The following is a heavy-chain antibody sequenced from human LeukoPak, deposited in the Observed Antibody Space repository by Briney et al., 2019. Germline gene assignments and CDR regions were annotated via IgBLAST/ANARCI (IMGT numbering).Heavy chain of an antibody. V-gene: IGHV3-11*04. CDR1: GFTFSDYY. J-gene: IGHJ6*03. CDR3: ARDHKDSYGPRYYYMDV. D-gene: IGHD5-18*01. Sequence: GGSLRLSCAVSGFTFSDYYMSWIRQARGKGLEWVSSISSSGSTTYYADSVKGRFTISRDNAKNTLYLQMNSLRAEDTAVYYCARDHKDSYGPRYYYMDVWGKGTTVTISS. CDR2: ISSSGSTT.